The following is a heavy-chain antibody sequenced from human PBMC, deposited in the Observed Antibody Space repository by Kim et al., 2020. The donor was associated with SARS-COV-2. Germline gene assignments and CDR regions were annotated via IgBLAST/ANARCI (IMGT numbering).Heavy chain of an antibody. CDR3: ASIGDLENDNRITRQRYYYGMDV. CDR1: GYSFTSYW. D-gene: IGHD3-3*01. CDR2: IDPSDSYT. Sequence: GESLKISCKGSGYSFTSYWISWVRQMPGKGLEWMGRIDPSDSYTNYSPSFQGHVTISADKSISTAYLQWSSLKASDTAMYYCASIGDLENDNRITRQRYYYGMDVWGQGTTVTVSS. J-gene: IGHJ6*02. V-gene: IGHV5-10-1*01.